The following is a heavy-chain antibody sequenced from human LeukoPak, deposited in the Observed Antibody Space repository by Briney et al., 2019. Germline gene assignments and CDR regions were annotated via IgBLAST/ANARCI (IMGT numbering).Heavy chain of an antibody. CDR2: ISYDGSNK. CDR1: GFTFSSYG. J-gene: IGHJ3*02. D-gene: IGHD1-26*01. V-gene: IGHV3-30*18. Sequence: GGSLRLSCAASGFTFSSYGMHWVRQAPGKGLEWVAVISYDGSNKYYADSVKGRFTISRDNSKNTLYLQVNSLRAEDTAVYYCAKGGSYSGRLGAFDIWGQGTMVTVSS. CDR3: AKGGSYSGRLGAFDI.